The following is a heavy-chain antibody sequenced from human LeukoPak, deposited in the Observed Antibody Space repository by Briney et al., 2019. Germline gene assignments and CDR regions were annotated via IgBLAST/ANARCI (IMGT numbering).Heavy chain of an antibody. V-gene: IGHV3-23*01. CDR3: AKDSYGDYYYYYGMDV. D-gene: IGHD4-17*01. CDR2: ISGSGGST. CDR1: GFTFSSYA. J-gene: IGHJ6*02. Sequence: PGGSLRLSCAASGFTFSSYAMSWVRQAPGKGLVWVSAISGSGGSTYYADSVKGRFTISRDNSKNTLYLQMNSLRAEDTAVYYCAKDSYGDYYYYYGMDVWGQGTTVTVSS.